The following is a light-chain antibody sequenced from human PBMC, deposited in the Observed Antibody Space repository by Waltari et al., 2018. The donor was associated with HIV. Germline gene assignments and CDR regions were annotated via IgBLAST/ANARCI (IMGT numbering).Light chain of an antibody. CDR2: EVI. CDR1: SRDGGAYKY. V-gene: IGLV2-14*01. J-gene: IGLJ1*01. Sequence: QSALTQPTSVSGSPGQSVTFPCTGTSRDGGAYKYVSWYQQHPDKVPKLIIYEVINRPSGVSNRFSGSKSGNTASLTISGLQTEDEADYYCSSYTSAETVVFGVGTRVTVL. CDR3: SSYTSAETVV.